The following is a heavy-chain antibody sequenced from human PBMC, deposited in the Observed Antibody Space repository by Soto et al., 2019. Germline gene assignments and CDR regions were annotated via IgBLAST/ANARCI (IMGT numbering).Heavy chain of an antibody. CDR2: IKSKTDGGTT. J-gene: IGHJ6*02. CDR1: GFTFSNAW. V-gene: IGHV3-15*01. D-gene: IGHD2-2*01. CDR3: TTDPDIVVAPAAIDGMDV. Sequence: GGSLRLSCAASGFTFSNAWMSWVRQAPGKGLEWVGRIKSKTDGGTTDYAAPVKGRFTISRDDSKNTLYLQMNSLKTEDTAVYYCTTDPDIVVAPAAIDGMDVWGQGTTVTVS.